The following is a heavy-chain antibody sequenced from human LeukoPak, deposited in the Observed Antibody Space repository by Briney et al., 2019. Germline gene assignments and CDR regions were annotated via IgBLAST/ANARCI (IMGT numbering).Heavy chain of an antibody. J-gene: IGHJ5*02. CDR2: IYTSGST. D-gene: IGHD3-22*01. Sequence: QTLSLTCTVSGGSISSGSYYWSWIRQPAGKGLEWIGRIYTSGSTNYNPSLKSRVTISVDTSKNQFSLKLSSVTAADTAVYYCARETDSSGYYGGPFDPWGQGTLVTVSS. CDR1: GGSISSGSYY. V-gene: IGHV4-61*02. CDR3: ARETDSSGYYGGPFDP.